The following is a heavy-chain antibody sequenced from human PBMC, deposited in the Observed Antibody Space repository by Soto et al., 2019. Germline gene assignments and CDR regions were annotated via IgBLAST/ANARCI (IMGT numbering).Heavy chain of an antibody. V-gene: IGHV4-59*08. Sequence: QVQLQESGPGLVKPSETLSLTCTVSGGSINGYYWSWIRQPPGKGLEWIGFIYYSGSTNYNPSLKSRVTISADTSKNQFSLNLRSVTAADTAVYYCARMPGCTRPPDWGQGTLVTVSS. D-gene: IGHD2-2*01. CDR3: ARMPGCTRPPD. J-gene: IGHJ4*02. CDR2: IYYSGST. CDR1: GGSINGYY.